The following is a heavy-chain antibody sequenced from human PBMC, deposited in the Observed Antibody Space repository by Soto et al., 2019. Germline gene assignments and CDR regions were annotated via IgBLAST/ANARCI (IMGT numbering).Heavy chain of an antibody. J-gene: IGHJ6*02. Sequence: EVQLLESGGGLVQPGGSLRLPCAASGFSFSGSGMTWVRQAPGKGLDWVSSISGTGADTFYADSVRGRFTVSRDNSKNTLFLQMNSLRPEDTAVYDRGRRAILAVGIDVWGQGTTFTVAS. V-gene: IGHV3-23*01. D-gene: IGHD3-3*01. CDR2: ISGTGADT. CDR1: GFSFSGSG. CDR3: GRRAILAVGIDV.